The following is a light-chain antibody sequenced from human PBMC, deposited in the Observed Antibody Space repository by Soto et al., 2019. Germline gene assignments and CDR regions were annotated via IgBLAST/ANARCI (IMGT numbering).Light chain of an antibody. V-gene: IGLV2-23*01. Sequence: ALTQPASVSGSPGQSITISCTGTSSDVGRYNIVSWYQQHPGKAPKLMIYEGSKRPSGVSDRFSGSKSGNTASLTISGLQAEDEADYYCCSYAGSSTYVFGTGTKLTVL. J-gene: IGLJ1*01. CDR3: CSYAGSSTYV. CDR2: EGS. CDR1: SSDVGRYNI.